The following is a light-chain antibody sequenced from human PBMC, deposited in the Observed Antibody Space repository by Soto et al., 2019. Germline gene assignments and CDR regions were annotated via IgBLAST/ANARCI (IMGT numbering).Light chain of an antibody. J-gene: IGLJ1*01. CDR1: SSNIGSNY. CDR2: SNN. Sequence: QSVLTQPPSASGTPGQRVTISCSGSSSNIGSNYVCWYQHLPGTAPKLLIYSNNQRPSGVPDRFSGSKSGTSASLAISGLRSEDEADYYSATWDDSLSGHYVFGTRSKGTVL. V-gene: IGLV1-47*02. CDR3: ATWDDSLSGHYV.